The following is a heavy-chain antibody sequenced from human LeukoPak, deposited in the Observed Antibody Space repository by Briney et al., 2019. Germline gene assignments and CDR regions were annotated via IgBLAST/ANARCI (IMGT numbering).Heavy chain of an antibody. J-gene: IGHJ3*02. D-gene: IGHD2-15*01. CDR1: GFTFSSYS. CDR3: TTARWWSYGFDI. V-gene: IGHV3-21*03. CDR2: ISSSSSYI. Sequence: GGSLRLSCAASGFTFSSYSMNWVRQAPGKGLEWVSSISSSSSYIYYADSVKGRFTISRDNAKNSLYLQMNSLRAEDTALYYCTTARWWSYGFDIWGQGTMVTVSS.